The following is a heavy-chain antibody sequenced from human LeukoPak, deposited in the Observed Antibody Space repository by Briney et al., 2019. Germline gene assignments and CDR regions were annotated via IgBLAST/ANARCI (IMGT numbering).Heavy chain of an antibody. CDR2: ISSSGSVI. V-gene: IGHV3-48*01. Sequence: GGSLRLSCAASGFTFSSYSMNWVRQAPGRGLEWVSYISSSGSVIDYADSVKGRFTISRDNAKNSLYLQMNSLRVEDTAVYYCARARGYSYGYSGYWGQGTLVTVSS. CDR1: GFTFSSYS. CDR3: ARARGYSYGYSGY. J-gene: IGHJ4*02. D-gene: IGHD5-18*01.